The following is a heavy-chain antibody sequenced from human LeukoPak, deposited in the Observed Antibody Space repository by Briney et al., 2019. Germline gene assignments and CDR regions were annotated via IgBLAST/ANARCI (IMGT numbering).Heavy chain of an antibody. CDR1: GGTFNSYA. CDR2: IIPIFGTA. CDR3: VRDHCSGGSCYSGY. J-gene: IGHJ4*02. V-gene: IGHV1-69*13. D-gene: IGHD2-15*01. Sequence: SVKVSCKASGGTFNSYAISWVRQAPGQGLEWMGGIIPIFGTANYAQKFQGRVTITADESTSTAYMELSSLRSEDTAVYYCVRDHCSGGSCYSGYWGQGTLVTVSS.